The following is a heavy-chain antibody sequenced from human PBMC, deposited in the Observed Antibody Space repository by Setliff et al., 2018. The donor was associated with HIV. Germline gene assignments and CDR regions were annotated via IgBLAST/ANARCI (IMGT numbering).Heavy chain of an antibody. CDR1: GYTFTNYD. J-gene: IGHJ5*02. D-gene: IGHD2-15*01. CDR2: IIPIFGTA. Sequence: SVKVSCKASGYTFTNYDINWVRQATGQGLEWMGGIIPIFGTANYAQKFQGRVTITTDESTSTAYMELRSLRSDDTAVYYCARDSLLGFDPWGQGTLVTVSS. V-gene: IGHV1-69*05. CDR3: ARDSLLGFDP.